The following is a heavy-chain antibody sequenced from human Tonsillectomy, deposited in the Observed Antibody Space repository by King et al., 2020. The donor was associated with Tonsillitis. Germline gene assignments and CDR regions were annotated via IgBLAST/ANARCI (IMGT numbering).Heavy chain of an antibody. D-gene: IGHD3-22*01. Sequence: LQLQESGSGLVKPSQTLSLTCAVSGGSISSGSYSWSWIRQPPGKGLAWIGNIYHSGRTYYHPPLKSRVTISIDRSKNQFSLKLTSVTAADTAVYDCASTYFYDSTDYWGQGTLVTVSS. CDR3: ASTYFYDSTDY. J-gene: IGHJ4*02. CDR1: GGSISSGSYS. CDR2: IYHSGRT. V-gene: IGHV4-30-2*01.